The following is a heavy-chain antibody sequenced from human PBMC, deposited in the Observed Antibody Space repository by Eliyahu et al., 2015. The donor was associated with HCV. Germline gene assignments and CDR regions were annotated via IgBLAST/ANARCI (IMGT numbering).Heavy chain of an antibody. Sequence: EVQLVESGGGLVKPGGSLRLSCAASGFIFNKAWMSWVRQAPGKGLEWVGRIKSKTDAETTTEYAAPVKGRFAISRDASQNILYLQMNSLKSDDTAIYYCAAAGTNWGPGTLVTVSS. CDR2: IKSKTDAETTT. D-gene: IGHD1-26*01. J-gene: IGHJ4*02. CDR3: AAAGTN. V-gene: IGHV3-15*01. CDR1: GFIFNKAW.